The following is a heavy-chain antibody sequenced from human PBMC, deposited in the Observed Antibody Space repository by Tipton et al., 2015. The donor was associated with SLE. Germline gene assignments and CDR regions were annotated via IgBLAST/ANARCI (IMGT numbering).Heavy chain of an antibody. CDR3: VGDEVATTGWSFDY. J-gene: IGHJ4*02. Sequence: TLSLTCTVSGGSISSGGYYWSWIRQPAGKGLEWIGNIYYTGSTYYNPSLKSRLTISLDTSKNQFSLELSSVTAADTAVYYCVGDEVATTGWSFDYWGQGSLVTVSS. D-gene: IGHD4-23*01. V-gene: IGHV4-31*03. CDR1: GGSISSGGYY. CDR2: IYYTGST.